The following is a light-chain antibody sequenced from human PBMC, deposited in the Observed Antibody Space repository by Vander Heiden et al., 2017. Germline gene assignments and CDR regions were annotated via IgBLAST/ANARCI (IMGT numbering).Light chain of an antibody. Sequence: SYELIQPPSVSVSPGQTASITCSGDKLGDKYACWYQQKPGQSPVLVIYQDSKRPSGIPERFSGSNSGNTATLTISGTQAMDEADYYCQAWDSSTFWVFGGGTKLTVL. J-gene: IGLJ3*02. CDR2: QDS. CDR1: KLGDKY. V-gene: IGLV3-1*01. CDR3: QAWDSSTFWV.